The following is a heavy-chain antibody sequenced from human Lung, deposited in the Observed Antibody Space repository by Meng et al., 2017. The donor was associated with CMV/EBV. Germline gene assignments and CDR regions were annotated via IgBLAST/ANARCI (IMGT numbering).Heavy chain of an antibody. J-gene: IGHJ6*02. V-gene: IGHV3-30*04. D-gene: IGHD2-15*01. CDR2: ISFDGRTK. Sequence: GGSLRLSCTASEFTLSPYALHWVRQAPGKGLEWVALISFDGRTKYNTDSVKGRFTISRDSSKNTVYLHINSLRGEDTAVYYCARAGDIVEVSDPLRQNYYYYGMDLWGQGXTVTASS. CDR1: EFTLSPYA. CDR3: ARAGDIVEVSDPLRQNYYYYGMDL.